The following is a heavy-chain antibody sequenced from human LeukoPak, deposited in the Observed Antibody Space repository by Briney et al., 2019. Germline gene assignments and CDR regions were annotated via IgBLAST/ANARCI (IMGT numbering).Heavy chain of an antibody. Sequence: GGSLTPSCAASGFTFSSYGVHWVRQAPGKGLEWVAFIRYEGSNKYYADCVKGRLTISRDHSKNTLYLQMNSLRAGDTAVYYCAKDMMGEDIVVVPAASGDAFDIWGQGTMVTVSS. V-gene: IGHV3-30*02. CDR1: GFTFSSYG. CDR3: AKDMMGEDIVVVPAASGDAFDI. CDR2: IRYEGSNK. D-gene: IGHD2-2*01. J-gene: IGHJ3*02.